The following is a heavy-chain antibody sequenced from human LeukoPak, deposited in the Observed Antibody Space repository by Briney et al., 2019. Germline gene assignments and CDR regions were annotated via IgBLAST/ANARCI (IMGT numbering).Heavy chain of an antibody. J-gene: IGHJ4*02. Sequence: ASLKVSCKASGYSFTTYGFNWVRQAPGQGLEWMGRISAYNGNTKYAQKFQGRLTMTTDTSTSTAYMELRSLRSDDTAVYYCARDRIVGATTIPFDYWGQGTLVTVSS. CDR1: GYSFTTYG. CDR3: ARDRIVGATTIPFDY. V-gene: IGHV1-18*01. CDR2: ISAYNGNT. D-gene: IGHD1-26*01.